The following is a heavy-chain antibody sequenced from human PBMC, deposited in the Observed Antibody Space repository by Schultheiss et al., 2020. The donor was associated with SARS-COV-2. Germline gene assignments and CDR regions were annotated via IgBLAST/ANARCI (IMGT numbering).Heavy chain of an antibody. Sequence: SETLSLTCTVSGGSISSSSYYWSWIRQPPGKGLEWIGEINHSGSTNYNPSLKSRVTISVDTSKNQFSLKLSSVTAADTAVYYCARDRGSRPGGMSWFDPWGQGTLVTVSS. J-gene: IGHJ5*02. CDR1: GGSISSSSYY. CDR3: ARDRGSRPGGMSWFDP. D-gene: IGHD6-25*01. V-gene: IGHV4-39*07. CDR2: INHSGST.